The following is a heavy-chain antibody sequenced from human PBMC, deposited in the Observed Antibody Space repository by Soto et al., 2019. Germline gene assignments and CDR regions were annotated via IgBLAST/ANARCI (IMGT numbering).Heavy chain of an antibody. Sequence: GGSLRLSCAASGFTFSNFGMHWVRQAPGKGLEWVAVIWYDGSKKYYTDSVKGRFTISRDNAKNMLYLQMNSLKTEDTAVYYCTTAQGVTIFGVVSSYYYYYGMDVWGQGTTVTVSS. D-gene: IGHD3-3*01. CDR3: TTAQGVTIFGVVSSYYYYYGMDV. CDR1: GFTFSNFG. J-gene: IGHJ6*02. CDR2: IWYDGSKK. V-gene: IGHV3-33*03.